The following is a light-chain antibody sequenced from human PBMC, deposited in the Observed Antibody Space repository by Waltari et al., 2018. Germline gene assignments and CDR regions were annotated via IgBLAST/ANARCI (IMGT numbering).Light chain of an antibody. CDR2: DVS. V-gene: IGLV2-14*03. Sequence: QSALTQPASVSGSPGQSITISCTGTSSDVGGYAYVSWYQHHPGKAPKLILYDVSNRPLEVSHRFSGSKSGNTASLTISGLQADDEAEYYCGSYTSSTTLAFGTGTKVTVL. CDR3: GSYTSSTTLA. J-gene: IGLJ1*01. CDR1: SSDVGGYAY.